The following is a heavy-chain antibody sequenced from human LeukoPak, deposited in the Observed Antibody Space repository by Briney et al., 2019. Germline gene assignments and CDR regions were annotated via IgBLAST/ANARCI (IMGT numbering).Heavy chain of an antibody. CDR3: ARDRHSTMVRGVGPSWFDP. V-gene: IGHV4-59*01. J-gene: IGHJ5*02. D-gene: IGHD3-10*01. CDR2: IYYSGST. CDR1: GGSISSYY. Sequence: SETLSLTCTVSGGSISSYYWSWIRQPPGKGLEWIGYIYYSGSTNYNPSLKSRVTISVDTSKNQFSLKLSSVTAADTAVYYCARDRHSTMVRGVGPSWFDPRGQGTLVTVSS.